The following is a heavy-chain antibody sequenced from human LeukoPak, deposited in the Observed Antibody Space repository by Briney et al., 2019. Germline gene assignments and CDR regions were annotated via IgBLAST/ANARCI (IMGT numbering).Heavy chain of an antibody. D-gene: IGHD1-14*01. CDR3: AKDAVSGTSAFDI. V-gene: IGHV4-59*01. CDR2: IYHSGST. J-gene: IGHJ3*02. Sequence: SETLSLTCTVSGGSIRSYYWSWIRQPPGKGLEWIGYIYHSGSTNYNPSLKSRVTISVDTSKNQFSLKLSSVTAADTAVYYCAKDAVSGTSAFDIWGQGTMVTVS. CDR1: GGSIRSYY.